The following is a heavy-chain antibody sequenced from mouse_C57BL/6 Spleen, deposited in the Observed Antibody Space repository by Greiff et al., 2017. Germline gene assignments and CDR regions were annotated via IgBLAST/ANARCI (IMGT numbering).Heavy chain of an antibody. J-gene: IGHJ2*01. Sequence: QVQLQQPGAELVKPGASVKLSCKASGYTFTSYWMQWVKQRPGQGLEWIGEIDPSDSYTNYNQKFKGKATLTVDTSYSTAYMQLSSLTSEDSAVYYCARRGTGCYFDYWGQGTTLTVSS. V-gene: IGHV1-50*01. CDR3: ARRGTGCYFDY. D-gene: IGHD4-1*01. CDR1: GYTFTSYW. CDR2: IDPSDSYT.